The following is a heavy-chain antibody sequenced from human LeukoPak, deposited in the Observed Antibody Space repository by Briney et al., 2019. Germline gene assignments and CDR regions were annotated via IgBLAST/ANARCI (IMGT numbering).Heavy chain of an antibody. D-gene: IGHD6-19*01. CDR3: ARGYSSGWYKFDY. J-gene: IGHJ4*02. V-gene: IGHV3-23*01. CDR2: FSGSGSNT. CDR1: GFISNNYA. Sequence: GGSLRLSCAASGFISNNYAMTWVRQAPGKGLEWVSLFSGSGSNTYYADSVKGRFTISRDNSKNTLYLQMNSLRAEDTALYYCARGYSSGWYKFDYWGQGTLVTVSS.